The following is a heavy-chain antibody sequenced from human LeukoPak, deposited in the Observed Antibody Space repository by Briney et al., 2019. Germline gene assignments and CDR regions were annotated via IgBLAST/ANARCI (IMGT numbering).Heavy chain of an antibody. D-gene: IGHD3-10*01. CDR1: GYTFTVYY. Sequence: ASVTVSFKASGYTFTVYYMHWVRQAPGQGLEWMGWINPNSGGTNYAQKFQGRVTMTRDTSISTAYMELSRLRSDDTAVYYCARVDGGVRGSVDYWGQGTLVTVSS. J-gene: IGHJ4*02. CDR3: ARVDGGVRGSVDY. V-gene: IGHV1-2*02. CDR2: INPNSGGT.